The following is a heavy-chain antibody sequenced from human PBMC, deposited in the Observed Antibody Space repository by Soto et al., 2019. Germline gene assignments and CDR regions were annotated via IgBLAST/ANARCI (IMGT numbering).Heavy chain of an antibody. Sequence: PSETLSLTCAVYGGSFSGYYWSWIRQPPGKGLGWIGEINHSGSTNYNPSLKSRVTISVDTSKNQFSLKLSSVTAADTAVYYCARSRSGYGDDAFDXWGQGTMVTVSS. CDR3: ARSRSGYGDDAFDX. V-gene: IGHV4-34*01. D-gene: IGHD5-12*01. CDR1: GGSFSGYY. J-gene: IGHJ3*02. CDR2: INHSGST.